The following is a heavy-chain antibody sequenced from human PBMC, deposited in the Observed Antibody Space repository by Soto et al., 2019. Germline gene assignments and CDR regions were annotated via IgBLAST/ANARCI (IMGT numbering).Heavy chain of an antibody. J-gene: IGHJ5*02. CDR1: GGTFSSYA. Sequence: ASVKVSCKASGGTFSSYAISWVRQAPGQGLEWMGGIIPIFGTANYAQEFQGRVTITADESTSTAYMELSSLRSEDTAVYYCARGDIVVVPAAIEGGYNWFDPWGQGTLVTVSS. D-gene: IGHD2-2*01. V-gene: IGHV1-69*13. CDR2: IIPIFGTA. CDR3: ARGDIVVVPAAIEGGYNWFDP.